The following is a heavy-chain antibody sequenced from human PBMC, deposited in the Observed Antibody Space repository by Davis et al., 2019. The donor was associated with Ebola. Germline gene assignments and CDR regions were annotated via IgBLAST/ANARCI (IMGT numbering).Heavy chain of an antibody. CDR3: ARVDYDFWSGYYSQNWFDP. D-gene: IGHD3-3*01. CDR2: IYYSGST. Sequence: MPSETLSLTCTVSGGSISSYYWSWIRQPPGKGLEWIGYIYYSGSTNYNPSLKSRVTISVDTSKNQFSLKLSSVTAADTAVYYCARVDYDFWSGYYSQNWFDPWGQGTLVTVS. CDR1: GGSISSYY. V-gene: IGHV4-59*01. J-gene: IGHJ5*02.